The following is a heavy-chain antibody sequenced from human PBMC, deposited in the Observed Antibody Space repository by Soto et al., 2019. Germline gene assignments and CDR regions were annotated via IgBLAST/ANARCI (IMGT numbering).Heavy chain of an antibody. D-gene: IGHD6-13*01. CDR3: AVYSSSWYGYYYYGMDV. V-gene: IGHV3-23*01. CDR1: GLAFGNYA. Sequence: GSLRLSCRASGLAFGNYAMNWVRQVPGRGLEWVAGVSTNGRSTYYADSVRGRFTISRDNSKITVYLQMNSLRAEDTAVYYCAVYSSSWYGYYYYGMDVWGQGTTVTVSS. CDR2: VSTNGRST. J-gene: IGHJ6*02.